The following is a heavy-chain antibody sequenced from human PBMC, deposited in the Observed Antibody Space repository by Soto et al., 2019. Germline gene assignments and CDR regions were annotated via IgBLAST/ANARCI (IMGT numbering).Heavy chain of an antibody. Sequence: QVQLVQSGAEVKKPGSSVKVSCKASGGTFSSYAISWVRQAPGQGVEWMGGIIPIFGIANYAQKFQGRVTITADESTSTAYMELSSLRSEDTAVYYCARRAGNEWLLEYYFDYWGQGTLVTVSS. CDR2: IIPIFGIA. J-gene: IGHJ4*02. CDR3: ARRAGNEWLLEYYFDY. V-gene: IGHV1-69*01. CDR1: GGTFSSYA. D-gene: IGHD3-3*01.